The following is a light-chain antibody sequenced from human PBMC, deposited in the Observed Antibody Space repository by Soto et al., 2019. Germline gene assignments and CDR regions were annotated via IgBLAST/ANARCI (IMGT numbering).Light chain of an antibody. CDR1: SSDVGAYIY. Sequence: QSALTQPASVSGSPGQSITISCTGTSSDVGAYIYVSWYQQHPGKAPKLMIYEVSNRPSGVSNRFSGSKSGNTASLTISGLQAEDEADYYCSSYSSSSFYVFGNGTKLTAL. CDR3: SSYSSSSFYV. CDR2: EVS. V-gene: IGLV2-14*01. J-gene: IGLJ1*01.